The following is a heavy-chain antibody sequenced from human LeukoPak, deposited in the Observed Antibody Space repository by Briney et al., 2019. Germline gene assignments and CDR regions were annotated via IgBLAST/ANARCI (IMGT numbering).Heavy chain of an antibody. Sequence: SETLSLTCTVSGGSISSYYWSWIRQPPGKGLEWIGYIYTSGSTNYNPSLKSRVTISVDTSKNQFSLKLSSVTAADTAVYYCARHPTRGGRAFEIWGQGTMVTVSS. CDR1: GGSISSYY. CDR3: ARHPTRGGRAFEI. CDR2: IYTSGST. J-gene: IGHJ3*02. V-gene: IGHV4-4*09. D-gene: IGHD3-16*01.